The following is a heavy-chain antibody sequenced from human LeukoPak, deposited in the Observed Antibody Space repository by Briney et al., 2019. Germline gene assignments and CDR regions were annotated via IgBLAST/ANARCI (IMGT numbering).Heavy chain of an antibody. J-gene: IGHJ6*03. CDR2: INPNSGGT. Sequence: ASVKVSCKASGYTITDYYIHWVRQAPGQGLEWMGWINPNSGGTNYAQKFQGRVTMTRDTSISTAYMELSRLRSDDTAVYYCARDLGMYYYDSSGYYSRRAYYYYYYMDVWGKGTTVTISS. CDR1: GYTITDYY. CDR3: ARDLGMYYYDSSGYYSRRAYYYYYYMDV. V-gene: IGHV1-2*02. D-gene: IGHD3-22*01.